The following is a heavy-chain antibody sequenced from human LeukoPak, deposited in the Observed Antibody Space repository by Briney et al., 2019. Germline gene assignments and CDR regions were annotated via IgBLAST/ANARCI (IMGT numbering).Heavy chain of an antibody. Sequence: SETLSLTCAVYGGSSSGYYWSWIRQPPGKGLEWIGEINHSGSTNYNPSLKSRVTISVDTSKNQFSLKLSSVTAADTAVYYCARERRGRRFDPWGQGTLVTVSS. J-gene: IGHJ5*02. V-gene: IGHV4-34*01. CDR2: INHSGST. CDR1: GGSSSGYY. CDR3: ARERRGRRFDP. D-gene: IGHD1-26*01.